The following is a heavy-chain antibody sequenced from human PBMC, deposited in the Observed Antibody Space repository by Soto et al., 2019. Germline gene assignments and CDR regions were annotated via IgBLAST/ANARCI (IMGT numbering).Heavy chain of an antibody. CDR3: VKDRGNSGWYIALFEY. V-gene: IGHV3-23*01. CDR1: GFTFGTYA. D-gene: IGHD6-19*01. Sequence: EVQLLQSGGGLARPGGSLRLSCVASGFTFGTYAMNWVRQAPGKGLEWVSGISASGGGTYYADSVKGRFTITRDNSKNTFYLQMKSLRAEDTAIYYCVKDRGNSGWYIALFEYWGQGTLVNVSS. CDR2: ISASGGGT. J-gene: IGHJ4*02.